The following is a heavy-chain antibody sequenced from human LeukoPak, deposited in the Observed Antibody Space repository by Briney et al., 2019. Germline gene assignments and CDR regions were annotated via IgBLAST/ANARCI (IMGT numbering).Heavy chain of an antibody. CDR2: INAGNGNT. V-gene: IGHV1-3*01. CDR3: ARGVIAVAGNAFDI. J-gene: IGHJ3*02. CDR1: GYTFTSYA. Sequence: GASVKVSCKASGYTFTSYAMHWVRQAPGQRLEWMGWINAGNGNTKYSQKFQGRVTITADESTSTAYMELSSLRSEDTAVYYCARGVIAVAGNAFDIWGQGTMVTVSS. D-gene: IGHD6-19*01.